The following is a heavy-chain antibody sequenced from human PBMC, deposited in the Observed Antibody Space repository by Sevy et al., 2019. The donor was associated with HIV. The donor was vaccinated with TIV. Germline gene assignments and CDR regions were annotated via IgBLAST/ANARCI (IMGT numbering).Heavy chain of an antibody. J-gene: IGHJ6*02. Sequence: GGSLRLSCAASAFTFSSYWMTWVRQAPGKGLEWVANINQDGSKENYVDSVKGRFTNFRDNAKNSLFLQMNSLRAEDTAVYYCAGSGSYADTYYYYYAMDVWGPGTTVTVSS. V-gene: IGHV3-7*01. CDR2: INQDGSKE. D-gene: IGHD5-18*01. CDR3: AGSGSYADTYYYYYAMDV. CDR1: AFTFSSYW.